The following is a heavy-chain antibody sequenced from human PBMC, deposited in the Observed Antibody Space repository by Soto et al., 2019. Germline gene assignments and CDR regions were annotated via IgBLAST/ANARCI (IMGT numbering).Heavy chain of an antibody. CDR1: GFVFSGYA. Sequence: GGSLRLSCAASGFVFSGYAMHWVRQAPGKGLEWLSLITYDGSSQYYAESVKGRFTISRDSSKNMVYLQMNSLRPGDTAVYYCARGGGGYYYYGVDVWGQGTTVTVPS. J-gene: IGHJ6*02. CDR2: ITYDGSSQ. V-gene: IGHV3-30-3*01. CDR3: ARGGGGYYYYGVDV. D-gene: IGHD2-15*01.